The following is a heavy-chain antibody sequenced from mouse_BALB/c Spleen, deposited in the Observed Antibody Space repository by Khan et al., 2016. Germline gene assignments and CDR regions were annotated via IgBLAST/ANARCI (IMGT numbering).Heavy chain of an antibody. CDR1: GFTFSDYY. V-gene: IGHV5-4*02. CDR3: AREGLRRGFAD. CDR2: ISDGGSYT. Sequence: EVELVESGGGLVKPGGSLKLSCAASGFTFSDYYMYWVRQTPEKRLEWVATISDGGSYTYYPDSVKGRFTISSDNAKNNLYLQMSILKSEDTAMYYCAREGLRRGFADWGQGTLVTVSA. D-gene: IGHD2-4*01. J-gene: IGHJ3*01.